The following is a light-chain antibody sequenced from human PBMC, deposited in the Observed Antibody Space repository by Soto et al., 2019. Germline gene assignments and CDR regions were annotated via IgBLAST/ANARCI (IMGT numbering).Light chain of an antibody. CDR1: QSVSSN. Sequence: ETVMTQSPATLSVSPGERVTLSCRASQSVSSNLAWYQQKPGQAPRLLISGASTRATDIPARFSGSGSGTDFTLTIGSLQSEDSAVYYCQQYNNWPPYTFGQGTKLEI. CDR2: GAS. J-gene: IGKJ2*01. V-gene: IGKV3-15*01. CDR3: QQYNNWPPYT.